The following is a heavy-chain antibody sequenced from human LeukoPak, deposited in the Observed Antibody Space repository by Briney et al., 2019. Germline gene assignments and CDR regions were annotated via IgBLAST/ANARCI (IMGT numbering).Heavy chain of an antibody. V-gene: IGHV1-2*02. CDR3: ARGPHIRTYDRDNWFDP. CDR1: GYTFTGYY. Sequence: ASVKVSCKASGYTFTGYYMHWVRQAPGQGLEWMGWINPNSGGTNYAQKFQGRVTMTRDTCISTAYMELSSLRSEDTAVYYCARGPHIRTYDRDNWFDPWGQGTLVTVSS. D-gene: IGHD3-3*01. J-gene: IGHJ5*02. CDR2: INPNSGGT.